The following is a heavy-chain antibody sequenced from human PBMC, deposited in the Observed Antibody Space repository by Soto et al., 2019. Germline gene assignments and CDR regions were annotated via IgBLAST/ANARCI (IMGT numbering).Heavy chain of an antibody. Sequence: QVQLVESGGGVVQPGRSLRLSCAASGFTFSSYGMHWVRQAPGKGLEWVAVIWYDGSNKYYADSVKGRFTISRDNSKNTLYLQMNSLRAEDTAVYYCARDGGLNGHPNWYFDLWGRGTLVTVSS. CDR2: IWYDGSNK. CDR1: GFTFSSYG. CDR3: ARDGGLNGHPNWYFDL. V-gene: IGHV3-33*01. J-gene: IGHJ2*01. D-gene: IGHD3-16*01.